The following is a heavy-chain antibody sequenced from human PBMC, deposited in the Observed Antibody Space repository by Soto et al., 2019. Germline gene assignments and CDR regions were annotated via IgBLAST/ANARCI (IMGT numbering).Heavy chain of an antibody. CDR3: AIFIVEIGAAGWGRPMDV. D-gene: IGHD2-15*01. Sequence: EVQLLESGGGLVQPGGSLRLSCAASGFTFSSHVMTWVRLGSGKGLEWVSTITGSGSGTYAASVKGRFTISRDNSKNALFLQMNSLTAEDTAVYYCAIFIVEIGAAGWGRPMDVWGQGTTVTVSS. CDR1: GFTFSSHV. CDR2: ITGSGSGT. V-gene: IGHV3-23*01. J-gene: IGHJ6*02.